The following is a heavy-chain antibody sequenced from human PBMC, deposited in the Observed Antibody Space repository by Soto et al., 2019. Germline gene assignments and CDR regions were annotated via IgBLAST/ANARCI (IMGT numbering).Heavy chain of an antibody. CDR2: INPNSGST. CDR1: GYTFTGYY. CDR3: ASLSPGPYIVATENAFDI. V-gene: IGHV1-2*04. Sequence: ASVKVSCKASGYTFTGYYMHWVRQAPGQGLEWMGWINPNSGSTNYAQKFQGWVTMTRNTSISTAYMELSSLRSEDTAVYYCASLSPGPYIVATENAFDIWGQGTMVTVSS. J-gene: IGHJ3*02. D-gene: IGHD5-12*01.